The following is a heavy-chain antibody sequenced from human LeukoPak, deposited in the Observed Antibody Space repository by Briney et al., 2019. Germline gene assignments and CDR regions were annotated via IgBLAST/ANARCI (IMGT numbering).Heavy chain of an antibody. CDR1: GFTLSSNY. CDR3: ARDTFGYSSSWYDY. Sequence: GGSLRLSCAASGFTLSSNYMSWVRQAPGKGLEWVSVSYSGGSTYYPDSVKGRFTISRDNSKNTLYLQMNSLRAEDTAVYYCARDTFGYSSSWYDYWGQGTLVTVSS. J-gene: IGHJ4*02. V-gene: IGHV3-66*01. D-gene: IGHD6-13*01. CDR2: SYSGGST.